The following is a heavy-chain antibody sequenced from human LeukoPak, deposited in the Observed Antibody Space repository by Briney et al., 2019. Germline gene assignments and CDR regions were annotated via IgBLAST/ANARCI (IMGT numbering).Heavy chain of an antibody. CDR3: AKGIRRYPEPSSWSCFDY. Sequence: GGSLRLSCAASGFTFSSYAMSWVRQAPGKGLEWVSAISESGVSTYYADSVKGRFTVSRDNSDNTLYLQLNSLRAEDTAVYYWAKGIRRYPEPSSWSCFDYWGQGTLVTVSS. D-gene: IGHD6-13*01. V-gene: IGHV3-23*01. J-gene: IGHJ4*02. CDR2: ISESGVST. CDR1: GFTFSSYA.